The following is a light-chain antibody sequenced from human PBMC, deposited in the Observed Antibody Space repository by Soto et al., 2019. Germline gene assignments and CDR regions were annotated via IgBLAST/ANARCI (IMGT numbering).Light chain of an antibody. CDR3: MQGTHWPIT. CDR1: QSLVDGYARTR. Sequence: DVVMTQSPLSLPVTLGQPASVSCRSSQSLVDGYARTRLTWYQQRPGRSQRRXIYKVYNRDSGVQARFSGSGSGTDFALKIRRVEAEDVGVYYCMQGTHWPITFGQGTRLEIK. J-gene: IGKJ5*01. CDR2: KVY. V-gene: IGKV2-30*01.